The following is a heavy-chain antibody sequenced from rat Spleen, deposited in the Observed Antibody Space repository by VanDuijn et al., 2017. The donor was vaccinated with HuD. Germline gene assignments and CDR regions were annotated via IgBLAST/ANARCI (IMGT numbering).Heavy chain of an antibody. CDR3: ARHSNWGFDY. D-gene: IGHD5-1*01. CDR2: ISHDGSST. Sequence: EVQLVESDGGLVQPGRSLKLSCAASGFTFSDCYMAWVRQAPTKGLEWVATISHDGSSTYYRGSVKGRFTISRDNARSTLYLQMDSLRSEDTATYYCARHSNWGFDYWGQGVMVTVSS. J-gene: IGHJ2*01. CDR1: GFTFSDCY. V-gene: IGHV5-29*01.